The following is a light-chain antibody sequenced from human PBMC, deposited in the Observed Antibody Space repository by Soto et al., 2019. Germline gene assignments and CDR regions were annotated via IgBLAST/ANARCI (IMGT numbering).Light chain of an antibody. CDR2: KDT. V-gene: IGLV3-27*01. Sequence: SYELTQPSSVSVSPGQTARITCSGDVLAKKYVRWFQQKPGQAPMVVIYKDTERPAGIPERFSGSSSGTTVTLTISGAQVDDEADYYCYSATNNTLGVFGGGTTVTVL. CDR3: YSATNNTLGV. CDR1: VLAKKY. J-gene: IGLJ3*02.